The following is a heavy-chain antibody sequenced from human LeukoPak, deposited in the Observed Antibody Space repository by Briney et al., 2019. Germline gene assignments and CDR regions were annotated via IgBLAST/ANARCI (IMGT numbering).Heavy chain of an antibody. CDR1: GYTFTSYG. D-gene: IGHD2-15*01. CDR2: ISAYNGDT. CDR3: ARDEPSVGYCSGASCYQRYFQH. J-gene: IGHJ1*01. V-gene: IGHV1-18*04. Sequence: ASVKVSCTASGYTFTSYGITWVRQAPGQGLEWMGWISAYNGDTNYAQKLQGKVTMTTDTSTSTAYMELRSLRSDDTAVYYCARDEPSVGYCSGASCYQRYFQHWGQGTLVTVAS.